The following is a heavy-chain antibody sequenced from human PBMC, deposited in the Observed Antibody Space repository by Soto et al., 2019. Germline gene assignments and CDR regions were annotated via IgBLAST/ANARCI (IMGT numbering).Heavy chain of an antibody. J-gene: IGHJ4*02. CDR1: GFTFSSYA. V-gene: IGHV3-23*01. Sequence: EVQLLESGGGLVQPGGSLRLSCAASGFTFSSYAMSWVRQSPGKGLEWVSAISGSGGSTYYAHSVKGRFTISRDNSKNTLYLQMNSRRAEDTAVYYCAKGYYYDSSGSALLDYWGQGTLVTVSS. D-gene: IGHD3-22*01. CDR2: ISGSGGST. CDR3: AKGYYYDSSGSALLDY.